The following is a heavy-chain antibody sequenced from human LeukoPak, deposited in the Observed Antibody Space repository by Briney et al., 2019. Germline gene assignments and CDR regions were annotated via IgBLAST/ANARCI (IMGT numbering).Heavy chain of an antibody. J-gene: IGHJ4*02. Sequence: SETLSLTCTVSGGSISSSSYYWGWIRQPPGKGLERIGSIYYSGSTYYNPSLKSRVTISVDTSKNQFSLKLSSVTAADTAVYYCARLLNSQYYFDYWGQGTLVTVSS. V-gene: IGHV4-39*01. CDR1: GGSISSSSYY. D-gene: IGHD1-1*01. CDR3: ARLLNSQYYFDY. CDR2: IYYSGST.